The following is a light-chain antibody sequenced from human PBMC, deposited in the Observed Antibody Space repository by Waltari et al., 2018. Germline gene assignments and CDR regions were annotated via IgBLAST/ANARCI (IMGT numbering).Light chain of an antibody. CDR2: AAA. V-gene: IGKV1-9*01. J-gene: IGKJ4*01. CDR1: QGVNTY. CDR3: QQLNFYPLT. Sequence: DIQLTQSPSSLSAFVGDRVTITCRASQGVNTYLAWYQEKPGKAPKLLIYAAATLQSGVPSRFSGSGSGTDFTLTISSLQPEDSASYYCQQLNFYPLTFGGGTKVEIK.